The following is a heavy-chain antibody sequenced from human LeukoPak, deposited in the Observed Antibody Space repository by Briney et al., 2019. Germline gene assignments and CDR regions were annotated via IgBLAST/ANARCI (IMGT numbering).Heavy chain of an antibody. D-gene: IGHD4-23*01. V-gene: IGHV3-21*04. CDR2: ISSGSSYI. CDR1: GFTFGDYA. J-gene: IGHJ4*02. CDR3: AKDTSVVPNYFDS. Sequence: AGGSLRLSCTASGFTFGDYAMNWVRQAPGKGLEWVSSISSGSSYIYYADSVKGRFTISRDNAKNSLYLQLNSLRADDTAVYYCAKDTSVVPNYFDSWGQGTLVTVSS.